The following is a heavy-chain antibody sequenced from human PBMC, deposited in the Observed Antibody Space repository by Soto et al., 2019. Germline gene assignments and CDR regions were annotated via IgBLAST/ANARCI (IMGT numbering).Heavy chain of an antibody. V-gene: IGHV4-39*01. CDR2: IYYSGTT. CDR3: ARQNGSFRSWFDS. D-gene: IGHD3-10*01. CDR1: GFSIISRSYC. Sequence: SETLSLTCTFSGFSIISRSYCWGWIRQPPGKGLEWIGGIYYSGTTFYSPSLKSRVIISVDTSKNQFSLKLTSVTAADTAMYYCARQNGSFRSWFDSWGQGTLVTSPQ. J-gene: IGHJ5*01.